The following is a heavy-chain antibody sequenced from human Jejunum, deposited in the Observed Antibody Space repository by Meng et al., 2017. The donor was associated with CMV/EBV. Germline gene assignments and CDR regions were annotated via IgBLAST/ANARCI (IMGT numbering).Heavy chain of an antibody. CDR1: GFTLSSYG. D-gene: IGHD2-8*01. Sequence: GESLKISFAASGFTLSSYGIHWVRQAPGKGLEWVTYADSVKGRFTISRDISKNTLFLQMNSLRAEDTAVYYCAKEGVGGHFDYWGQGTLVTVSS. CDR3: AKEGVGGHFDY. J-gene: IGHJ4*02. V-gene: IGHV3-30*02.